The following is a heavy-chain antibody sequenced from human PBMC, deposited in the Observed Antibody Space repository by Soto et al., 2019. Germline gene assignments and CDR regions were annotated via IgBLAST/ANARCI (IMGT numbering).Heavy chain of an antibody. D-gene: IGHD2-15*01. J-gene: IGHJ3*02. V-gene: IGHV5-51*01. CDR1: WYSFTNLW. Sequence: RGESPKILRNGSWYSFTNLWIGRVRQMPGKGLEWMGIIYPGDSDTRYSPSFQGQVTISADKSISTAYLQWSSLKASDTAMYYCASYVVVVAANGFDIWGQGTMVTVSS. CDR3: ASYVVVVAANGFDI. CDR2: IYPGDSDT.